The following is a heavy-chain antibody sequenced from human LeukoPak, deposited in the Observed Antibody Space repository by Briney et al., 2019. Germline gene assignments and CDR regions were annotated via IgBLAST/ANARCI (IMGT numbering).Heavy chain of an antibody. V-gene: IGHV4-59*08. J-gene: IGHJ4*02. D-gene: IGHD3-10*01. CDR3: ARQGDSGSDFDY. Sequence: SETLSLTCTVSGGSISSYYWSWFRQPPGKGLEWIGYIYYSESTNYNPSLKSRVTISVDTSKNQFSLKLSSVTAADTAVYYCARQGDSGSDFDYWGQGTLVTVSS. CDR1: GGSISSYY. CDR2: IYYSEST.